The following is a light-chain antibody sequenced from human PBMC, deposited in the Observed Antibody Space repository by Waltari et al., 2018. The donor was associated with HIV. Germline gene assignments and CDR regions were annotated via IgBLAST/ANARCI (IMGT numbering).Light chain of an antibody. J-gene: IGLJ3*02. CDR3: ASYTTSDFLL. CDR1: SHDITSHHF. V-gene: IGLV2-14*01. Sequence: QSALTQPASVSGSPGQSITISCTGHSHDITSHHFIPWHPQLPGKAPLLLIYEVSHRPAGIPDRFSASKSGNTASLTVSGLQAEDEADYYCASYTTSDFLLFGGGTKLTVL. CDR2: EVS.